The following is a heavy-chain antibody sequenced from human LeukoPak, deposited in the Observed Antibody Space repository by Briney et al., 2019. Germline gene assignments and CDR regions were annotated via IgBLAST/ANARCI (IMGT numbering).Heavy chain of an antibody. J-gene: IGHJ4*02. CDR3: ATHGGGYDTDILIKAGF. Sequence: PGASLKISCQVLETYSSNYMIVWVRQPPDKGLEWLGIIYPVDSDTRYSPSFQGHVSSSVDKSLTTLCLHRPRLKASDTAIYYCATHGGGYDTDILIKAGFWGQGTQVAVSS. CDR2: IYPVDSDT. CDR1: ETYSSNYM. D-gene: IGHD2-15*01. V-gene: IGHV5-51*01.